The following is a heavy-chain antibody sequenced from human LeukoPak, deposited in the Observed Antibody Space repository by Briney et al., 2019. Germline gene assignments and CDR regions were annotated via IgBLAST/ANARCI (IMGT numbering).Heavy chain of an antibody. V-gene: IGHV3-33*01. CDR2: IWYDGSNK. J-gene: IGHJ4*02. Sequence: GGSLRLSCAASGFTFSSYGMHWVRQAPGKGLEWVAVIWYDGSNKYYADSVKSRFTISRDNSKNTLYLQMNSLRAEDTAVYYCARGAGYSSSWFDYWGQGTLVTVSS. D-gene: IGHD6-13*01. CDR3: ARGAGYSSSWFDY. CDR1: GFTFSSYG.